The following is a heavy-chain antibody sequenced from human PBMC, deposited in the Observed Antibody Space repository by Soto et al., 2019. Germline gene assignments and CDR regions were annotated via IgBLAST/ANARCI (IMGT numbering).Heavy chain of an antibody. Sequence: GSLRLSCAASGFTVNGKKYITWVRQAPGKGLEWVSALYIADGTFYADSVKGRFTVSIDSSKNTVYLQMNNLSPEDTAVYYCATWLLREHAFDIWGLGTMVTVSS. J-gene: IGHJ3*02. CDR1: GFTVNGKKY. D-gene: IGHD2-15*01. V-gene: IGHV3-53*01. CDR2: LYIADGT. CDR3: ATWLLREHAFDI.